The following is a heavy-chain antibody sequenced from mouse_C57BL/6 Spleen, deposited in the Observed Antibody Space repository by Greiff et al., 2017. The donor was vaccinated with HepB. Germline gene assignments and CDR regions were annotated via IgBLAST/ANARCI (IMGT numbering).Heavy chain of an antibody. D-gene: IGHD2-5*01. Sequence: EVQLVESGGDLVKPGGSLKLSCAASGFTFSSYGMSWVRQTPDKRLEWVATISSGGSYTYYPDSVKGRFTISRDNAKNTLYMQMSSLKSEDTAMYYCASLYSNPYYFDYWGQGTTLTVSS. CDR2: ISSGGSYT. CDR1: GFTFSSYG. CDR3: ASLYSNPYYFDY. J-gene: IGHJ2*01. V-gene: IGHV5-6*01.